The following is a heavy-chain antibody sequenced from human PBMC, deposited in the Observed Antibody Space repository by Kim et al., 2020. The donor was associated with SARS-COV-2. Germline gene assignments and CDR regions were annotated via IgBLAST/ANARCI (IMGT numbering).Heavy chain of an antibody. V-gene: IGHV3-23*01. J-gene: IGHJ1*01. CDR3: AKWGGYSYGPGAAAAEYFQH. D-gene: IGHD5-18*01. Sequence: RFTISRDNSKNTLYLQMNSLRAEDTAVYYCAKWGGYSYGPGAAAAEYFQHWGQGTLVTVSS.